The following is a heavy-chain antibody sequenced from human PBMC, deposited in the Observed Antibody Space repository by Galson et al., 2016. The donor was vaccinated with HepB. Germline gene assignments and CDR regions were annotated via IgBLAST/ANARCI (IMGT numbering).Heavy chain of an antibody. V-gene: IGHV1-3*01. D-gene: IGHD5-12*01. CDR2: INPGNADT. J-gene: IGHJ3*01. CDR1: GYMFTNYP. CDR3: ARDQGSGYKDGFDV. Sequence: SVKVSCKASGYMFTNYPMHWVRQAPGQGSEWLGSINPGNADTKYSRKFEDTVTITRDTSATTVYMELSSLTSADTAVYYCARDQGSGYKDGFDVWGQGTMVTVSS.